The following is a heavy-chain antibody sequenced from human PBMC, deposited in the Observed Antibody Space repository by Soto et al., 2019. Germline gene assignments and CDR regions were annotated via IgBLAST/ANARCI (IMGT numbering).Heavy chain of an antibody. CDR1: GGTFSSYA. CDR3: ASTVVVPVDTYYYGMDV. V-gene: IGHV1-69*13. Sequence: GASVKVSCKASGGTFSSYAISWVRQAPGQGLEWMGGIIPIFGTANYAQKFQGRVTITADESTSTAYMELSSLRSEDTAVYYCASTVVVPVDTYYYGMDVWGQGTTVTVSS. D-gene: IGHD2-2*01. CDR2: IIPIFGTA. J-gene: IGHJ6*02.